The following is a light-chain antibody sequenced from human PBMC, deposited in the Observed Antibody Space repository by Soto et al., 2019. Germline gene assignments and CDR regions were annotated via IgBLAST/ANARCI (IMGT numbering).Light chain of an antibody. CDR3: QQYGNSPWT. V-gene: IGKV3-20*01. CDR2: GAS. J-gene: IGKJ1*01. Sequence: EIVLTQSPGTLSLSPGERATLSCRASQSVSSNYLAWYQQKPGQTPRLLIYGASSRATGIPDRFSGSGSGTDFNLTISRLEPEDFAVYYCQQYGNSPWTFGQGTKVEIK. CDR1: QSVSSNY.